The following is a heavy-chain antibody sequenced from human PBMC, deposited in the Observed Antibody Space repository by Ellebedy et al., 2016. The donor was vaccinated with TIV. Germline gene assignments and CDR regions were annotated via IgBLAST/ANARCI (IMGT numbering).Heavy chain of an antibody. CDR2: IYHSGST. D-gene: IGHD5-18*01. Sequence: SETLSLTCAVFGGSISSDNWWSWVRPSPGKGLEWIGEIYHSGSTNYSPSLKSRVTMSVDKSKNQFSLSLSSVTAADTAVYYCARDVGYPPFDCWGQGTLVTVSS. CDR3: ARDVGYPPFDC. J-gene: IGHJ4*02. V-gene: IGHV4-4*02. CDR1: GGSISSDNW.